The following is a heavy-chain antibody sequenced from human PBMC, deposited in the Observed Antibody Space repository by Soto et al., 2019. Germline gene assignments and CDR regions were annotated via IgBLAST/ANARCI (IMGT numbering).Heavy chain of an antibody. D-gene: IGHD3-22*01. CDR2: ISNDGRRK. Sequence: QVQLVESGGGVVQPGRSLRLSCTASGFTLRNYAMHWVRQAPGKGLEWLAVISNDGRRKFYADSMEGRFTISRDAAKNMLFLQMNNLRSEDTAVYFCGREQNSGYYRTADYWGQGTLVTVSS. V-gene: IGHV3-30*14. CDR1: GFTLRNYA. CDR3: GREQNSGYYRTADY. J-gene: IGHJ4*02.